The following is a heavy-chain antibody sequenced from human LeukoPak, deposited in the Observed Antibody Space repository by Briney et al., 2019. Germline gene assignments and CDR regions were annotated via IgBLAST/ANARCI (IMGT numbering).Heavy chain of an antibody. CDR3: ASWGYCSSTSCYRGSGYYYYGMDV. CDR1: GGTFSSYA. CDR2: IIPIFGVA. V-gene: IGHV1-69*04. Sequence: ASVKVSCKASGGTFSSYAISWVRQAPGQGPEWMGRIIPIFGVANYAQKFQGRVTITADKSTSTAYMELSSLRSEDTAVYYCASWGYCSSTSCYRGSGYYYYGMDVWGQGTTVTVSS. J-gene: IGHJ6*02. D-gene: IGHD2-2*02.